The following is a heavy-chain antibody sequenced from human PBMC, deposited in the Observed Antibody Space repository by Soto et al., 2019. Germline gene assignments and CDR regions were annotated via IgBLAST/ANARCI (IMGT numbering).Heavy chain of an antibody. Sequence: PGESLKISCKGSGYSFTSYWIGWVRQMPGKGLEWMGIIYPGDSDTRYSPSFQGQVTISADKSISTAYLQWSSLKASDTAMYYCARGVVATIQETNYYYGMDVWGQGTTVTGSS. CDR3: ARGVVATIQETNYYYGMDV. J-gene: IGHJ6*02. D-gene: IGHD5-12*01. CDR2: IYPGDSDT. V-gene: IGHV5-51*01. CDR1: GYSFTSYW.